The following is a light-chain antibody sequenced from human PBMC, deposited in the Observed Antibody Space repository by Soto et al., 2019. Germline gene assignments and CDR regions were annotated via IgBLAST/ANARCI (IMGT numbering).Light chain of an antibody. V-gene: IGKV1-5*01. CDR3: QHYNSYSEA. Sequence: DIQMTQSPSTLSSSLGDRVTITVLASQSVRSWLAWYQQKPGRAPKFLIYDASSLESGVPSRFSGSGSGTEFTLTISSLQPDDFATYYCQHYNSYSEAFGQGTKVDIK. J-gene: IGKJ1*01. CDR1: QSVRSW. CDR2: DAS.